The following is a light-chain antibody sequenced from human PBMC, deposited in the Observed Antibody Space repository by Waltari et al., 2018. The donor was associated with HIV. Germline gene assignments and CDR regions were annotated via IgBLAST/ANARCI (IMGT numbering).Light chain of an antibody. J-gene: IGKJ4*01. CDR1: QSVLYSSNNKNY. CDR3: QQYYSTPLT. CDR2: WAS. Sequence: DLVMTQSPDSLAASLGERATIDCKSSQSVLYSSNNKNYLAWYQQKPGQPPQLLIYWASTRESGVPDRFSGSGSATDFTLTSSSLQAEDVALYYCQQYYSTPLTFGGGTKVEIK. V-gene: IGKV4-1*01.